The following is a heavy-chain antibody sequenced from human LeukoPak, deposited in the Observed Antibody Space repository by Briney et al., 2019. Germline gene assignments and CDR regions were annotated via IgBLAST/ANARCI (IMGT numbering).Heavy chain of an antibody. CDR1: GFTFSSYS. D-gene: IGHD3-10*01. Sequence: GGSLRLSCAASGFTFSSYSLNWVRQAPGKGLEWVSSISSSGSYIYYADSVKGRFTMSRHNAKNSLYLQMNSLRAEDTAVYYCARDHRGYLTNDAFDIWGQGTMVTVSS. J-gene: IGHJ3*02. CDR3: ARDHRGYLTNDAFDI. V-gene: IGHV3-21*01. CDR2: ISSSGSYI.